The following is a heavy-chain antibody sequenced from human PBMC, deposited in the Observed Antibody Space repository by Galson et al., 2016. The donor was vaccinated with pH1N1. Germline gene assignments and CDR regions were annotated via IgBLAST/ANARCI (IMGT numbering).Heavy chain of an antibody. V-gene: IGHV4-4*07. D-gene: IGHD5-18*01. CDR2: IYTSGST. Sequence: ETLSLTCTVSGGSISSYYWSWIRQPAGKGLEWIGHIYTSGSTNYNPSLKSRVTMSVDTSKNQFSLKLSSVTAADAAVYYCARLDYTELWFHFDYWGQGTLVTVSS. CDR1: GGSISSYY. J-gene: IGHJ4*02. CDR3: ARLDYTELWFHFDY.